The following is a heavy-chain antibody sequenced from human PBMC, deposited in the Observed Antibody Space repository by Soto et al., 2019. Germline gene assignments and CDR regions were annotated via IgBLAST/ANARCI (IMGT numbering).Heavy chain of an antibody. D-gene: IGHD3-10*01. Sequence: XESLRLTCAASRFTFSGYSRSWVRQAPGKGLEWVSAISGSGGSTYYADSVKGRFTISRDNSKNTLYLQMNSLRAEDTAVYYCEKGLPGSFDPCGQGTLVTVSS. CDR3: EKGLPGSFDP. V-gene: IGHV3-23*01. CDR1: RFTFSGYS. J-gene: IGHJ5*02. CDR2: ISGSGGST.